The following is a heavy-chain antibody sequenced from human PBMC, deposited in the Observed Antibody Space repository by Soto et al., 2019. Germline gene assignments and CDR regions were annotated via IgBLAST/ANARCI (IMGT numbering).Heavy chain of an antibody. V-gene: IGHV1-69*13. CDR1: GGTFSSYA. D-gene: IGHD6-13*01. CDR2: IIPIFGTA. Sequence: SGKVSCKASGGTFSSYAISWVRQAPGQGLEWMGGIIPIFGTANYAQKFQGRVTITADESTSTAYMELSSLRSEDTAVYYCARGLDSSSWSDYYYGMDVWGQGTTVTVSS. CDR3: ARGLDSSSWSDYYYGMDV. J-gene: IGHJ6*02.